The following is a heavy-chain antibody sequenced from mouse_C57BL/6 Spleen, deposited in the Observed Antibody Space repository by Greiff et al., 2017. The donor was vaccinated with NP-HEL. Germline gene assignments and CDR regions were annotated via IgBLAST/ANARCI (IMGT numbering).Heavy chain of an antibody. CDR3: AREGTVVAEGFDY. CDR2: IYPGDGDT. D-gene: IGHD1-1*01. J-gene: IGHJ2*01. Sequence: QVQLQQSGPELVKPGASVKISCKASGYAFSSSWMTWVKQRPGKGLEWIGRIYPGDGDTNYNGKFKGKATLTADKSSSTAYMQLSSLTSEDSAVYFGAREGTVVAEGFDYWGQGTTLTVSS. V-gene: IGHV1-82*01. CDR1: GYAFSSSW.